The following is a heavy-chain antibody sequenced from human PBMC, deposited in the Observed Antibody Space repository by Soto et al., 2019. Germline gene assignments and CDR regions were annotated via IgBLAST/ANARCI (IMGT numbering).Heavy chain of an antibody. Sequence: SETLSLTCTVSGGSISSGDYYWSWIRQPPGKGLEWIGYIYYSGSTYYNPSLKSRVTISVDTSKNQFSLKLSSVTAADTAVYYCARTYGSGSRFRYNWFDPWGQGTLVTVSS. V-gene: IGHV4-30-4*01. D-gene: IGHD3-10*01. CDR2: IYYSGST. CDR1: GGSISSGDYY. J-gene: IGHJ5*02. CDR3: ARTYGSGSRFRYNWFDP.